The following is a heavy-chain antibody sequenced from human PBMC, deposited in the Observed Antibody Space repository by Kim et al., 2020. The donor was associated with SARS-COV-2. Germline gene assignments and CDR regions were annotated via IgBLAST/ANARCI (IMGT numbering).Heavy chain of an antibody. CDR3: TSQLWFGELNDY. D-gene: IGHD3-10*01. V-gene: IGHV3-49*02. J-gene: IGHJ4*02. Sequence: EYAASVKGRFTISRDDSKSIAYLQMNSLKTEDTAVYYCTSQLWFGELNDYWGQGTLVTVSS.